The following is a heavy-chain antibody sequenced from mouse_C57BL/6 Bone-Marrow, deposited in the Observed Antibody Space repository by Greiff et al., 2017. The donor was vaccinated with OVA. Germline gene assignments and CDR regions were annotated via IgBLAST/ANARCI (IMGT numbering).Heavy chain of an antibody. V-gene: IGHV7-4*01. D-gene: IGHD2-3*01. Sequence: EVNVVESGGGLVQPGASLRLSCAASGFTFTDYYMSWVRQPPGKAPEWFALIRNKANGSTTAYTASVKGRFTISRDTSTTILYLHMNTLRAEDSATYDCVKVRWLLVVDYWGQGTTLTVSA. J-gene: IGHJ2*01. CDR2: IRNKANGSTT. CDR1: GFTFTDYY. CDR3: VKVRWLLVVDY.